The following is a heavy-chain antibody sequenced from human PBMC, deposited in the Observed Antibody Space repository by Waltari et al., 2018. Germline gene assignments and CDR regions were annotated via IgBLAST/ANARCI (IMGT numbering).Heavy chain of an antibody. CDR3: ARGGVSY. J-gene: IGHJ4*02. V-gene: IGHV3-7*01. D-gene: IGHD2-8*01. CDR1: GSTFSGSC. CDR2: INPDGSRK. Sequence: EVQLVESGAGVVQTGWSLRLSGAAYGSTFSGSCMRGVRQAPGEGLECVATINPDGSRKYSMDSVKGRFIISRDNAKSSLFLQMNSLSVEDTAVYYCARGGVSYWGQGTLVTVSS.